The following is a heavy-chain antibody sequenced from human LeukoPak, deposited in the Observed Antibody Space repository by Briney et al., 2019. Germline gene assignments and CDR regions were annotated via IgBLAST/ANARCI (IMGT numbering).Heavy chain of an antibody. V-gene: IGHV4-38-2*01. D-gene: IGHD2-2*01. J-gene: IGHJ4*02. CDR1: GFTFSSYT. CDR3: ARVLPAAIAYYFDY. Sequence: GSLRLPCAASGFTFSSYTMNWVRQPPGKGLEWIGTIYHSGNTYYNPSLKSRVTISIDTSKNQFSLKLSSVTAADTAVYYCARVLPAAIAYYFDYWGQGTLVTVSS. CDR2: IYHSGNT.